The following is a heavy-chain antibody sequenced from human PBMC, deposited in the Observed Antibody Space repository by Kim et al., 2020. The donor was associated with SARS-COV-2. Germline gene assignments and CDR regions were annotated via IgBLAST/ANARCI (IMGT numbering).Heavy chain of an antibody. CDR2: IDGSDGTT. V-gene: IGHV3-23*01. J-gene: IGHJ4*02. Sequence: GGSLRLSCTTSGFTFTGYAMSWVRQAPGKGLEWVSSIDGSDGTTYYVDSVKGRFTISRDDSKSTLYLWMTSLRADDTAVYYCLKGRWGWIWDHWGQGAHVTVAS. CDR1: GFTFTGYA. D-gene: IGHD2-2*03. CDR3: LKGRWGWIWDH.